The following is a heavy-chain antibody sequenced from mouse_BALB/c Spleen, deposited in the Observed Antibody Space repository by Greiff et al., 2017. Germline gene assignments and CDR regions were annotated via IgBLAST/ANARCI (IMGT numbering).Heavy chain of an antibody. CDR1: GYSITRGYY. V-gene: IGHV3-6*02. CDR2: ISYDGSN. J-gene: IGHJ2*01. CDR3: ARDPGY. Sequence: EVKLLESGPGLVKPSQSLSLTCSVTGYSITRGYYWNWIRQFPGNKLEWMGYISYDGSNNYNPSLKNRISITRDTSKNQFFLKLNSVTTEDTATYYCARDPGYWGQGTTLTVSS.